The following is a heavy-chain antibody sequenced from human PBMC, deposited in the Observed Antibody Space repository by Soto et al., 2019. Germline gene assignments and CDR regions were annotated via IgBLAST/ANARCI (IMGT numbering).Heavy chain of an antibody. CDR1: GFTFNNYA. CDR3: AKVRLTDYLRYAPHL. CDR2: ISPNGDST. Sequence: EVQLLESGGGLVQPGGSLRLACAASGFTFNNYAMNWVRQVPGRGLEWVSIISPNGDSTYYADSVKGRFTISRDNSQNTVFLQMNTLRAEDTAIYFCAKVRLTDYLRYAPHLWGQGTLVTVSS. V-gene: IGHV3-23*01. J-gene: IGHJ3*01. D-gene: IGHD2-8*01.